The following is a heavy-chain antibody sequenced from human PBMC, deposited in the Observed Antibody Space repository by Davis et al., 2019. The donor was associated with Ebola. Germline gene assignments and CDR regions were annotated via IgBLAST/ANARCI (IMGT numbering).Heavy chain of an antibody. CDR3: ARTSIVGTTTTASDI. J-gene: IGHJ3*02. CDR1: GYSFKNYA. Sequence: ASVKVSCKASGYSFKNYAISWVRQAPGQGLEWMGWISAYNGNTNYAQKVQGRVTMTTDTSTGSAYLELRSLRSDDTAVYFCARTSIVGTTTTASDIWGQGTLVTVSS. V-gene: IGHV1-18*01. CDR2: ISAYNGNT. D-gene: IGHD1-26*01.